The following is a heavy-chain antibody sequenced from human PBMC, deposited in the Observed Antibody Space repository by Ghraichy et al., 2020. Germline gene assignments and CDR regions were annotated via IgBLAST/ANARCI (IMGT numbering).Heavy chain of an antibody. Sequence: GALRLSCAASGFSFDQFDMSWVRQVPGKGLEWVSGLNWHGGSAGYADSVKGRFTISRDNAKNSLYLQMNSLRAEDTALYYCARGQQVVIDYSYYYGMDVWGQGTSVTVSS. CDR2: LNWHGGSA. CDR3: ARGQQVVIDYSYYYGMDV. J-gene: IGHJ6*02. CDR1: GFSFDQFD. D-gene: IGHD6-13*01. V-gene: IGHV3-20*04.